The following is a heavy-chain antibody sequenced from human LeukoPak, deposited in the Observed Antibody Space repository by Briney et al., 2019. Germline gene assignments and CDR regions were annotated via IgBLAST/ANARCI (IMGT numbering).Heavy chain of an antibody. D-gene: IGHD3-10*01. CDR3: AKETMVRGVRHFDY. V-gene: IGHV3-9*03. CDR2: ISWNSGSI. J-gene: IGHJ4*02. CDR1: GFTFDDYA. Sequence: GRSLRLSCAASGFTFDDYAMHWVRQAPGKGLEWVSGISWNSGSIGYADSVKARFTISRDNAKNSLYLQMNSLRAEDMALYYCAKETMVRGVRHFDYWGQGTLVTVSS.